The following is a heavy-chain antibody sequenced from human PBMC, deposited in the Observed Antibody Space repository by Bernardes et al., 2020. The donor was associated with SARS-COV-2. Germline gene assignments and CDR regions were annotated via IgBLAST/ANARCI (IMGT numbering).Heavy chain of an antibody. CDR2: INMDNGDT. J-gene: IGHJ4*02. Sequence: ASVKVSCKASGYRFATYGFSWVRQAPGQGLEWMGWINMDNGDTYYAQKFQGRVTMTTDAATSTIYMELRSLRSDDTAIYYCARDLHCGRSNCYRRPGYYDYWGQGTLVTVSS. V-gene: IGHV1-18*01. CDR3: ARDLHCGRSNCYRRPGYYDY. CDR1: GYRFATYG. D-gene: IGHD2-21*01.